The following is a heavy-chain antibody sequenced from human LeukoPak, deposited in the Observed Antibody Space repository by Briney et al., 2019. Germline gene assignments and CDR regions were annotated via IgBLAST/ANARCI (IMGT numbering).Heavy chain of an antibody. D-gene: IGHD3-10*01. CDR3: AKEITMLRGVIGPANY. CDR2: ISSSSSTI. CDR1: GFTFSSYS. J-gene: IGHJ4*02. V-gene: IGHV3-48*02. Sequence: PGGSLRLSCATSGFTFSSYSMNWVRQAPGTGLEWVSYISSSSSTIYYADSVKGRFTISRDNAKNSLYLQMNSLREEDTAVYYCAKEITMLRGVIGPANYWGQGTLVTVSS.